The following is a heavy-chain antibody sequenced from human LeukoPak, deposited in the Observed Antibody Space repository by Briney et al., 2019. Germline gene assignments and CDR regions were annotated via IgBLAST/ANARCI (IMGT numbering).Heavy chain of an antibody. Sequence: GGSLRLSCAASRFTFSSYSMNWVRQAPGKGLEWVSSISSSSSYIYYADSVKGRFTISRDNAKNSLYLQMNSLRAEDTAVYYCARGQYDILKDFDYWGQGTLVTVSS. J-gene: IGHJ4*02. CDR1: RFTFSSYS. CDR3: ARGQYDILKDFDY. D-gene: IGHD3-9*01. CDR2: ISSSSSYI. V-gene: IGHV3-21*01.